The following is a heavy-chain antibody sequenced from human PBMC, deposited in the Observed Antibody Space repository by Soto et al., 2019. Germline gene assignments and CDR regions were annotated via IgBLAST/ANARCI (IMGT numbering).Heavy chain of an antibody. Sequence: QVQLVESGGGVVQPGESLQVAPAASGFTVATTGMHWVRQAPGKGLEWVAMISHSGTSKVYIDSVQGRFTISRDNAKNNLYLQMSSLRPEDTAIYYCAKDWGSSGWFNWFNPWGQGVLVTVSS. D-gene: IGHD6-19*01. CDR2: ISHSGTSK. J-gene: IGHJ5*02. V-gene: IGHV3-30*18. CDR1: GFTVATTG. CDR3: AKDWGSSGWFNWFNP.